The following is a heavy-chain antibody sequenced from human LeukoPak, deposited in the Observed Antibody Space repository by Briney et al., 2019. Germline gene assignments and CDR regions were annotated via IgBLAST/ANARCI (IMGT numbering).Heavy chain of an antibody. CDR1: GFTFSNYG. V-gene: IGHV3-23*01. Sequence: GGSLRLSCAASGFTFSNYGLSWVRQAPGKGLEWVSGITGSGGSTYYADSVKGRFTISRDNSKNTLYLQMSSLRAEDTAIYYCARDERLLSFLKWGQGTLVTVSS. D-gene: IGHD3-3*01. CDR2: ITGSGGST. CDR3: ARDERLLSFLK. J-gene: IGHJ4*02.